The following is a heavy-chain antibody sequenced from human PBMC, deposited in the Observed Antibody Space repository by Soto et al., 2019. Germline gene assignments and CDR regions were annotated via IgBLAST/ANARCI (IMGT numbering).Heavy chain of an antibody. D-gene: IGHD3-3*01. CDR3: ARELVDFWSGYYHY. V-gene: IGHV4-34*01. Sequence: QVQLQQWGAGLLKPSETLSLTCAVYGGSFSGYYWSWIRQPPGKGLEWNGEINHSGSTNYNPSLMSGVTIPVDTSKNQFSLKLSSVTAADTAVYYCARELVDFWSGYYHYWGQGTLVTVSS. CDR2: INHSGST. J-gene: IGHJ4*02. CDR1: GGSFSGYY.